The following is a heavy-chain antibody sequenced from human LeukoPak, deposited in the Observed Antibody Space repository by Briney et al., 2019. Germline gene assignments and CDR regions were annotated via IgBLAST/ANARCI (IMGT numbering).Heavy chain of an antibody. CDR1: GYTFTGYY. J-gene: IGHJ5*02. Sequence: ASVKVSCKASGYTFTGYYMHWVRQAPGQGLEWMGWINPNSGGTNYAQKFQGRVTMTRDTSISTAYMELSRLRSDDTAVYYCARHYYGSGSYWFDPWGQGTLVTVSS. CDR3: ARHYYGSGSYWFDP. V-gene: IGHV1-2*02. D-gene: IGHD3-10*01. CDR2: INPNSGGT.